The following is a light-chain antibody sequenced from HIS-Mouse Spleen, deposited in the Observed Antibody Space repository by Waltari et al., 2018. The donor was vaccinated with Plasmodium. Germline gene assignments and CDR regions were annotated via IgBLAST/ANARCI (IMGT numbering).Light chain of an antibody. V-gene: IGKV3-20*01. CDR1: QSVSSSY. CDR2: GAS. J-gene: IGKJ3*01. CDR3: QQYGSSRFT. Sequence: EIVLTQSPGTLSLSPGERATLSCRASQSVSSSYLAWYQQKPGQAPRLLIYGASSRATGIPDGFSGSGSVTDFTLTISRLEPEDFAVYYCQQYGSSRFTFGPGTKVDIK.